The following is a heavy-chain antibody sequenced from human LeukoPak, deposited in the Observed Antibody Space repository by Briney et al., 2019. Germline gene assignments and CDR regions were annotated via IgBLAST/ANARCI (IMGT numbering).Heavy chain of an antibody. J-gene: IGHJ3*02. V-gene: IGHV3-9*01. CDR3: ARNSGYAPEGGAFDI. Sequence: GGSLRLSCAASGFTFDDYAMHWVRQAPGKGLEWVSGISWNSGSIGYADSVKGRFTISRDNAKNSLYLQMNSLRAEDTALYYCARNSGYAPEGGAFDIWGQGTMVTVSS. CDR1: GFTFDDYA. CDR2: ISWNSGSI. D-gene: IGHD5-12*01.